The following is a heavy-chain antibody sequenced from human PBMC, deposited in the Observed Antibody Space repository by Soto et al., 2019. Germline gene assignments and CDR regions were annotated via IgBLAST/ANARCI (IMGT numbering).Heavy chain of an antibody. CDR3: ARVSHGIVGATTGNFDY. CDR1: GFTFSSYA. Sequence: PGESLKISCAASGFTFSSYAMHWVRQAPGKGLEWVAVISYDGSNKYYADSVKGRFTISRGNSKNTLYLQMNSLRAEDTAVYYCARVSHGIVGATTGNFDYWGQGTLVTVSS. V-gene: IGHV3-30-3*01. J-gene: IGHJ4*02. CDR2: ISYDGSNK. D-gene: IGHD1-26*01.